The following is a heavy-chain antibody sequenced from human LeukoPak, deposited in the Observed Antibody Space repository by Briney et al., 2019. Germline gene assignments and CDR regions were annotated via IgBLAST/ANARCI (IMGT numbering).Heavy chain of an antibody. Sequence: GGSLRLSCAASGFTFSSYGMHWVRQAPGKGLEWVAFIRYDGSNKYYADSVKGRFTISRDNSKNTLYLQMNSLRAEDTAVYYCAKDRASIAVAGPFDYWGQGTLVTVSS. V-gene: IGHV3-30*02. CDR2: IRYDGSNK. J-gene: IGHJ4*02. D-gene: IGHD6-19*01. CDR1: GFTFSSYG. CDR3: AKDRASIAVAGPFDY.